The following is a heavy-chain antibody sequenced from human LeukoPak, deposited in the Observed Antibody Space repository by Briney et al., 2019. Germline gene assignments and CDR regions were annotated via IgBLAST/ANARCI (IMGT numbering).Heavy chain of an antibody. Sequence: GGSLRLSCAASGFTFSSYAMGWVRQAPGKGLEWVSAISVSGGSTYYADSVKGRFTISRDNSKNTLYLQMNSLRAEDTAVYYCAKAPHSGSYFDYWGQGTLVTVSS. CDR1: GFTFSSYA. CDR3: AKAPHSGSYFDY. J-gene: IGHJ4*02. CDR2: ISVSGGST. V-gene: IGHV3-23*01. D-gene: IGHD1-26*01.